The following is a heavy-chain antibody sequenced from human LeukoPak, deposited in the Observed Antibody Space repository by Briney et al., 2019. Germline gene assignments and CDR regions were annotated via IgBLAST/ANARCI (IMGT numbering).Heavy chain of an antibody. D-gene: IGHD1-26*01. CDR1: GGSISNSSSY. CDR3: ARHSPVGIFYFDY. CDR2: IYYSGST. Sequence: SETLSLTCTVSGGSISNSSSYWGWIRQPPGKGLEWIGSIYYSGSTYYNPSLKSRVTISVDTSKNQFSLRLSSVTAADTAVYYCARHSPVGIFYFDYWGQGTLVTVSS. V-gene: IGHV4-39*01. J-gene: IGHJ4*02.